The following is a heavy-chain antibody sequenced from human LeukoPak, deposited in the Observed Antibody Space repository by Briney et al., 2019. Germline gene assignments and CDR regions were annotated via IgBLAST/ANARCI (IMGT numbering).Heavy chain of an antibody. CDR2: IKEDGSEK. J-gene: IGHJ4*02. Sequence: GGSLRLSCAASGFTFSNYWMSWVRQAPGKGLEWVANIKEDGSEKYYVDSVKSRFTISRDNARNSLYLQMNSLRAEDTAVYYCASGRQLGYWGQGTLVTVSS. D-gene: IGHD6-13*01. CDR1: GFTFSNYW. CDR3: ASGRQLGY. V-gene: IGHV3-7*01.